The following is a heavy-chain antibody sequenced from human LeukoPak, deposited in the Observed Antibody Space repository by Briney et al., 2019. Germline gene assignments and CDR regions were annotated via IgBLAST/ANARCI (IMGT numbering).Heavy chain of an antibody. V-gene: IGHV4-59*01. CDR2: IYYSGST. J-gene: IGHJ3*02. Sequence: SETLSLTCTVSGGSISSYYWSWIRQPPGKGLEWIGYIYYSGSTNYNPSLKSRVTISVDTSKNQFSLKLSSVIAADTAVYYCARAVDAFDIWGQGTMVTVSS. CDR1: GGSISSYY. CDR3: ARAVDAFDI.